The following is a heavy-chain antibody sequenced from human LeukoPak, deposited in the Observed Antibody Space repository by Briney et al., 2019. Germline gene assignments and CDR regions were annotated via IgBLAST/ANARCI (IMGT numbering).Heavy chain of an antibody. Sequence: SSETLSLTCTVSGGSIRSYYWSWIRQPAGKGLEWIGRIHSSGSTNYNPSLKTRVTMSVDTSKNQFSLKLSSVTAADTAVYCCAREFSGQDCSGGSCQDYWGQGTLVTVSS. V-gene: IGHV4-4*07. J-gene: IGHJ4*02. CDR1: GGSIRSYY. D-gene: IGHD2-15*01. CDR2: IHSSGST. CDR3: AREFSGQDCSGGSCQDY.